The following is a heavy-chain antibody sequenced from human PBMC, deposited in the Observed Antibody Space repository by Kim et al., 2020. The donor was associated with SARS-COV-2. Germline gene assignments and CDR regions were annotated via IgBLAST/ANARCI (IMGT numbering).Heavy chain of an antibody. D-gene: IGHD2-21*02. CDR3: TRDRGGDNHLGPAYSFDF. CDR2: INPSSGDT. J-gene: IGHJ4*02. CDR1: GYTFGSYS. Sequence: ASVKVSCKASGYTFGSYSIHWVRQAPAHGLEWMGVINPSSGDTDYAQKFHGRVTMTRDKSTTTVYMELTSLTSEDSAIYYCTRDRGGDNHLGPAYSFDFWGQGSLFTVSS. V-gene: IGHV1-46*01.